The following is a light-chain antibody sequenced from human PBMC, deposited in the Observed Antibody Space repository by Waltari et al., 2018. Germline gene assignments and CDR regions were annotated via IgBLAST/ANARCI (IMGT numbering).Light chain of an antibody. V-gene: IGLV2-8*01. Sequence: QSALTQPPSASGSPRQSVTLPCTGTSRYCGGSNYVSWYQQHPGKAPKLMISEVSKRPSGVPDRFSGSKSGNTASLTVSGLQAEDEADYYCSSYAGSNNLVFGGGTKLTVL. CDR3: SSYAGSNNLV. CDR2: EVS. J-gene: IGLJ3*02. CDR1: SRYCGGSNY.